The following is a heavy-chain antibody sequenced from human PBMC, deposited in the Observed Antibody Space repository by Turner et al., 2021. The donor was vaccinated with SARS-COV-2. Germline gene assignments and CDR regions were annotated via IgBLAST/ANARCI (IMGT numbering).Heavy chain of an antibody. J-gene: IGHJ5*02. Sequence: QVRLQESRPRLVKPSETRSPTLSVAGRSISHFYWSWVRQPAGKGLEWIGRIYSSGSTNYNPSLKSRITMSIYTSKNQFSLKFISVTAADTSVYYCARDGDLRSNWFDPWGQGTLVTVSS. D-gene: IGHD4-17*01. CDR1: GRSISHFY. CDR3: ARDGDLRSNWFDP. CDR2: IYSSGST. V-gene: IGHV4-4*07.